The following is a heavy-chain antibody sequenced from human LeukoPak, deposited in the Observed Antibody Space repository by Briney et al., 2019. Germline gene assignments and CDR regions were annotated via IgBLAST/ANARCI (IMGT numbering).Heavy chain of an antibody. Sequence: PGGSLRLSCAASGFTFSTYAMSWVRQAPGKGLEWVSGISGSGGSTHYADSVKGRFTISRDNSKNTLYLQMNSLRAEDTAVYYCAKDSRDGQWLVSNYYMDVWGKGTTVTISS. J-gene: IGHJ6*03. V-gene: IGHV3-23*01. CDR1: GFTFSTYA. CDR2: ISGSGGST. CDR3: AKDSRDGQWLVSNYYMDV. D-gene: IGHD6-19*01.